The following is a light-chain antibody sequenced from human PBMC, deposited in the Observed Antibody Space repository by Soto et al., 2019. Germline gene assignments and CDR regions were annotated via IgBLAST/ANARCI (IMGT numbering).Light chain of an antibody. CDR2: DTS. CDR3: QHRSSWPLT. V-gene: IGKV3-11*01. CDR1: QSVSSY. Sequence: EIVLTQSPATLSLSPGERATLSCRASQSVSSYLGWYQQKPGQAPRLLIYDTSNRATGIPARFSGSGSGPDYTLTISSLEPEDFAVYYCQHRSSWPLTFGGGTKVEIK. J-gene: IGKJ4*01.